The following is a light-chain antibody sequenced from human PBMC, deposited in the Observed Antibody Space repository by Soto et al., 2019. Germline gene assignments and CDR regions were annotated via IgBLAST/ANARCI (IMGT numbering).Light chain of an antibody. CDR1: QSVSSSY. J-gene: IGKJ2*01. Sequence: EIVVTQSPGTLSLSLGERATLSCRASQSVSSSYLAWYQQKPGQAPRLLIYGTSNRASGIPDRFSGSGSGTDFSLTISRLEPEDFAVYYCQHYGRTPPDTFGQGTKVEIK. CDR3: QHYGRTPPDT. V-gene: IGKV3-20*01. CDR2: GTS.